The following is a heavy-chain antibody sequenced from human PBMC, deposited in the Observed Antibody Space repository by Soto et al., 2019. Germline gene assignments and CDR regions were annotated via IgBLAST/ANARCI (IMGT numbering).Heavy chain of an antibody. V-gene: IGHV1-69*13. CDR3: ARGDNNNWNYGPFTWFDP. Sequence: SVKVSCKASGGTSSSYAISWVRQAPGQGLEWMGGIIPIFGTANYAQKFQGRVTITADESTSTAYMELSSLRSEDTAVYYCARGDNNNWNYGPFTWFDPWGQGTLVTVSS. CDR2: IIPIFGTA. J-gene: IGHJ5*02. D-gene: IGHD1-7*01. CDR1: GGTSSSYA.